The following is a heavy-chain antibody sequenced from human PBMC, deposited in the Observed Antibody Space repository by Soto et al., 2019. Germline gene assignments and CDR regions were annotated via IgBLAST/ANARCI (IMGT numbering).Heavy chain of an antibody. CDR2: IYYSGST. D-gene: IGHD2-21*02. V-gene: IGHV4-61*01. CDR1: GGSVSSGSYY. CDR3: ARDGGVVTANDAFDI. J-gene: IGHJ3*02. Sequence: QVQLQESGPGLVKPSETLSLTCTVSGGSVSSGSYYWSWIRQPPGKGLEWIGYIYYSGSTNYNPSLKSRVTISVDTSKNQFSLKLSSVTAADTAVYYCARDGGVVTANDAFDIWGQGTMVTVSS.